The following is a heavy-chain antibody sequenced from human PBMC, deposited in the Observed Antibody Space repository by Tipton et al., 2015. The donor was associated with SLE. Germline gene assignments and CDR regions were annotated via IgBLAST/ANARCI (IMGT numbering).Heavy chain of an antibody. CDR3: ARVDDGDDYNYYFDY. CDR1: GGSISSYY. Sequence: TLSLTCTVSGGSISSYYWSWIRQPPGKGLEWIGYIYYSGSTNYNPSLKSRVTISVDTSKNQFSLKLSSVTAADTAVYYCARVDDGDDYNYYFDYWGQGTLVTVSS. V-gene: IGHV4-59*08. J-gene: IGHJ4*02. D-gene: IGHD5-24*01. CDR2: IYYSGST.